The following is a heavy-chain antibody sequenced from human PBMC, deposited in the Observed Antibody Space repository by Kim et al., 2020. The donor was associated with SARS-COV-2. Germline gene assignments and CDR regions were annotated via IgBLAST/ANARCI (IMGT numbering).Heavy chain of an antibody. J-gene: IGHJ6*02. Sequence: GGSLRLSCAASGFTVSSNYMSWVRQAPGKGLEWVSVIYSGRNTYYADSVKGRFTISRDNSKNTLYLQMNNPGVEDTAVYYCSKNGFLAAYYAMDVWGQGTTVTVSS. CDR3: SKNGFLAAYYAMDV. V-gene: IGHV3-53*01. CDR1: GFTVSSNY. CDR2: IYSGRNT. D-gene: IGHD6-25*01.